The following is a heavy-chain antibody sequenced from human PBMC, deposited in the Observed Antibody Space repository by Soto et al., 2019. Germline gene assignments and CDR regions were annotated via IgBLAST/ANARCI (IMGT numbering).Heavy chain of an antibody. J-gene: IGHJ4*02. CDR2: ISTYNGNT. Sequence: QVQLVQSGGEVEKPGASVKVSCKTSGYSFTTYGISWVRQAPGQGLDWMGWISTYNGNTKYTQRLQGRGTMTTDTTASTAYMARRSLTSHATAVYYSASGPTAYHDNRGNYFLDYWGQGPLVTVSS. V-gene: IGHV1-18*01. CDR3: ASGPTAYHDNRGNYFLDY. CDR1: GYSFTTYG. D-gene: IGHD3-22*01.